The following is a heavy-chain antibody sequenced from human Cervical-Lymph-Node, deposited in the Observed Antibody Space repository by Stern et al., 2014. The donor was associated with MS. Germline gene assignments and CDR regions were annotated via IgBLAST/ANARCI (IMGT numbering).Heavy chain of an antibody. CDR2: IILVLGIA. CDR3: ARGFGYGGHVVENFNDY. CDR1: GGTFNSYT. D-gene: IGHD5-12*01. J-gene: IGHJ4*02. Sequence: QVQLVQSGAEVKKPGSSVKVSCQASGGTFNSYTINWVRQAPGQGLEWMGRIILVLGIADYAQKYQGRVTLTADKSTSTAYMEMRSLTSEDTAIYYCARGFGYGGHVVENFNDYWGQGTLVTVSS. V-gene: IGHV1-69*02.